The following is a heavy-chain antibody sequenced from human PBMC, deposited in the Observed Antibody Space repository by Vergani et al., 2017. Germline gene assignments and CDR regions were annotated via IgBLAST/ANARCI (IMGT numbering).Heavy chain of an antibody. CDR1: GGSISSYY. CDR2: IYTSGST. D-gene: IGHD6-19*01. V-gene: IGHV4-4*07. J-gene: IGHJ4*02. Sequence: QVQLQESGPGLVKPSETLSLTCTVSGGSISSYYWSWIRQPAGKGLEWIGRIYTSGSTNYNPSLKSRVTMSVDTSKNQFSLKLSSVTAADTAVYYCARVTEEYSSGWVGYYFHYWGQGTLVTVSS. CDR3: ARVTEEYSSGWVGYYFHY.